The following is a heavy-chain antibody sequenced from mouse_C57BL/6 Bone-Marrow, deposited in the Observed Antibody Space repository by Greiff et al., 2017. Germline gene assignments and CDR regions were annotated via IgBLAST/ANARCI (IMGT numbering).Heavy chain of an antibody. CDR1: GFTFSDYG. CDR2: ISSGSSTI. V-gene: IGHV5-17*01. CDR3: ATPHYGSSFHYFDY. Sequence: EVKVVESGGGLVKPGGSLKLSCAASGFTFSDYGMHWVRQAPEKGLEWVAYISSGSSTIYYADTVKGRFTISRDNAKNNLFLQRTSLRSEDTAVYYCATPHYGSSFHYFDYWGQVTTLTVSS. J-gene: IGHJ2*01. D-gene: IGHD1-1*01.